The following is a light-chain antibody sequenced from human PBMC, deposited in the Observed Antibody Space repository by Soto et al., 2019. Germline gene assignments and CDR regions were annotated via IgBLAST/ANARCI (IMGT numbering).Light chain of an antibody. Sequence: SDLNQPAYVSGSPGQSITISYTGTSSDVGGYNYVSWYQQHPGKAPKLMIYDVSNRPSGVSNRFSGSKSGNTASLTISGLQAEDEADYYCSSYTSSSPWVFGTGTKVTVL. CDR3: SSYTSSSPWV. CDR1: SSDVGGYNY. J-gene: IGLJ1*01. CDR2: DVS. V-gene: IGLV2-14*01.